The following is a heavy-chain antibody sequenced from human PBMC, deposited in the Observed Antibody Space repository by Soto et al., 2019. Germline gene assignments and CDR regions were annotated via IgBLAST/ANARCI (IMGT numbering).Heavy chain of an antibody. D-gene: IGHD6-13*01. CDR1: GYTFTSYG. CDR3: ARLLSPGIAAAGTSGYYYGMDV. V-gene: IGHV1-18*01. J-gene: IGHJ6*02. Sequence: ASVKLSCKASGYTFTSYGISWVRQAPGQGLEWMGWISAYNGNTNYAQKLQGRVTMTTDTSTSTAYMELRSLRSDDTAVYYCARLLSPGIAAAGTSGYYYGMDVWGQGTTVTVSS. CDR2: ISAYNGNT.